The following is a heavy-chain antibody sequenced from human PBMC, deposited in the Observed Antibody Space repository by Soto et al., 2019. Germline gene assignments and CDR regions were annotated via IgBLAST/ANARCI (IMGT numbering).Heavy chain of an antibody. CDR2: IYYSGST. D-gene: IGHD6-19*01. CDR3: ARLTSGWGLEYCQH. Sequence: PSETLSLTYTVSGGPISSYYWSWIRQPPGKGLEWIGYIYYSGSTNYNPSLKSRVTISVDTSKNQFSLKLSSVTAADTAVYYCARLTSGWGLEYCQHWGQGTLVTVS. J-gene: IGHJ1*01. V-gene: IGHV4-59*08. CDR1: GGPISSYY.